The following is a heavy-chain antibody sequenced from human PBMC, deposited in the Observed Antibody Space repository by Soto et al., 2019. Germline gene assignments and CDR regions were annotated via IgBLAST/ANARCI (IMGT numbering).Heavy chain of an antibody. J-gene: IGHJ4*02. D-gene: IGHD3-22*01. CDR3: ARDGYYDSSGYSYFDY. CDR2: IYYSGTT. V-gene: IGHV4-31*03. Sequence: PSETLSLTCNVSGDSISSGGYYWNWIRQHPGKGLEWIGYIYYSGTTYYNPSLKSRVSISVDTSKNQFSLQLSSVTAADTAVYYCARDGYYDSSGYSYFDYWGQGALVTVSS. CDR1: GDSISSGGYY.